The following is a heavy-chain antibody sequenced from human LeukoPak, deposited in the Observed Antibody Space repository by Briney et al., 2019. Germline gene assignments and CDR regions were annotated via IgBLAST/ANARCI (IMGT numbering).Heavy chain of an antibody. CDR2: INPNSGGT. Sequence: ASVKVSCKASGYTFTGYYMHWVRQAPGQGPEWMGWINPNSGGTNYAQKFQGRVTMTTDTSISTGYMELSSLRFDDTAVYYCARIPVIAANLGWFDPWGQGTLFTVSS. CDR1: GYTFTGYY. D-gene: IGHD2-15*01. V-gene: IGHV1-2*02. CDR3: ARIPVIAANLGWFDP. J-gene: IGHJ5*02.